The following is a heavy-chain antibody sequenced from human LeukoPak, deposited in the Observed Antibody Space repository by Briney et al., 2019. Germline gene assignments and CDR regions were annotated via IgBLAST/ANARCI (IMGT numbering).Heavy chain of an antibody. V-gene: IGHV1-3*01. CDR3: ARDRIRGSYYDFDY. D-gene: IGHD1-26*01. CDR2: INAGNGNT. Sequence: ASVKVSCKASGYTFTSYAMHWVRQAPGQRLEWMGWINAGNGNTKYSQKFQGRVTITRDTSASAAYMELSSLRSEDTAVYYCARDRIRGSYYDFDYWGQGTLVTISS. CDR1: GYTFTSYA. J-gene: IGHJ4*02.